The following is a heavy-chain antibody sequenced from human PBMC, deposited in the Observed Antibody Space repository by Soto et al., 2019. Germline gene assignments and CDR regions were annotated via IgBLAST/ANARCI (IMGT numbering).Heavy chain of an antibody. Sequence: ASVKVSCKASGYTFTIYYMHWVRQAPGQGLEWMGIINPRGGSTTYAQKFQGRVAMTRDTSTSTVYMELSSLRSDDTAVYYCARGSPTIDYWGQGTLVTVSS. D-gene: IGHD6-19*01. V-gene: IGHV1-46*01. CDR2: INPRGGST. J-gene: IGHJ4*02. CDR1: GYTFTIYY. CDR3: ARGSPTIDY.